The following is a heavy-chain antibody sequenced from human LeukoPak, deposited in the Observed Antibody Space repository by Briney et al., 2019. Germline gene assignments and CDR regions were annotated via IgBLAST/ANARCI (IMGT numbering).Heavy chain of an antibody. Sequence: SETLSLTCTVSGGSISSYYWSWIRQPPGKGLEWIGYIYYSGSTKYNPSLKSRVTISVDTSKNQFSLKLSSVTAADTAVYYCARQLGMMELRRYFDLLGRGALVTVSS. CDR1: GGSISSYY. J-gene: IGHJ2*01. D-gene: IGHD1-7*01. CDR3: ARQLGMMELRRYFDL. CDR2: IYYSGST. V-gene: IGHV4-59*01.